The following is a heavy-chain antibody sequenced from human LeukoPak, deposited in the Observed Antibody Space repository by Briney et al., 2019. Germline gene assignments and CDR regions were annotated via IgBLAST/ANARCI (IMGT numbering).Heavy chain of an antibody. J-gene: IGHJ5*02. CDR1: GFTFSSYA. CDR3: ARGDWFDP. Sequence: PGGSLRLSCAASGFTFSSYAMHWVRQAPGKGLEWVAVISYDGSNKYYADSVKGRFTISRDNSKNTLYLQMNSLRAEDTAVYCCARGDWFDPWGQGTLVTVSS. CDR2: ISYDGSNK. V-gene: IGHV3-30-3*01.